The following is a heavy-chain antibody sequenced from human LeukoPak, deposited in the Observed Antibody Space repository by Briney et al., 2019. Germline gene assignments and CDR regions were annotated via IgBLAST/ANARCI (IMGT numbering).Heavy chain of an antibody. Sequence: SETPSLTCTVSGGSISSSSYYWGWIRQPPGNGLEWIGSIYYSGSTYYNPSLKSRVTISVDTSKNQFSLKLSSVTAADTAVYYCARDEAAGTDYYYYYMDVWGKGTTVTVSS. CDR2: IYYSGST. D-gene: IGHD6-13*01. CDR3: ARDEAAGTDYYYYYMDV. V-gene: IGHV4-39*07. CDR1: GGSISSSSYY. J-gene: IGHJ6*03.